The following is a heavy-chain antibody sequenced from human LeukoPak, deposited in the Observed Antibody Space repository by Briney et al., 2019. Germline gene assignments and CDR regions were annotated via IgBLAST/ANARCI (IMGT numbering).Heavy chain of an antibody. D-gene: IGHD6-19*01. V-gene: IGHV3-9*01. CDR2: ISWNSGSI. CDR3: AKDFPPGYSSGWYGD. Sequence: QSGGSLRLSCAASGFTFDDYAMHWVRQAPGKGLEWVSGISWNSGSIGYADSVKGRFTISRDNAKNSLYLQMNSLRAEDTALYYCAKDFPPGYSSGWYGDWGQGTLVTVSS. J-gene: IGHJ4*02. CDR1: GFTFDDYA.